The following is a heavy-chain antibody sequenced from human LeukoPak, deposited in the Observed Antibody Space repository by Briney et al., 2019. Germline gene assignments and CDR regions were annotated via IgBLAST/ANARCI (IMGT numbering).Heavy chain of an antibody. J-gene: IGHJ6*02. CDR3: ATGPRQGGDYPPHYYHYGMDV. D-gene: IGHD4-17*01. V-gene: IGHV1-24*01. Sequence: GASVKVPCKVSGYTLTELSMHWVRQAPGKGLEWMGGFDPEDGETIYAQKFQGRVTMTEDTSTDTAYMELSSLRSEDTAVYYCATGPRQGGDYPPHYYHYGMDVWGQGTTVTVSS. CDR2: FDPEDGET. CDR1: GYTLTELS.